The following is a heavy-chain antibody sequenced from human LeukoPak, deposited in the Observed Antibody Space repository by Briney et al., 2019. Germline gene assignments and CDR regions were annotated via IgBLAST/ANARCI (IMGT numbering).Heavy chain of an antibody. J-gene: IGHJ4*02. Sequence: ASVKVSCKASGYTFTGYYMHWVRQAPGQGLEWMGWINPYSGGTNYAQKFQGRVTMTRDTSISTAYMELSRLRSDDTAVYYCARDLGVFDSSGPRPPDYWGQGTLVTVSS. CDR3: ARDLGVFDSSGPRPPDY. CDR1: GYTFTGYY. D-gene: IGHD3-22*01. CDR2: INPYSGGT. V-gene: IGHV1-2*02.